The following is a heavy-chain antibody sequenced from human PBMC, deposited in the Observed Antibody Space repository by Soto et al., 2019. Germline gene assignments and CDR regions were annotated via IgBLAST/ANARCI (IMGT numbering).Heavy chain of an antibody. CDR2: ISGGGGST. CDR1: GFTFSSYA. CDR3: AKASVIVVVPAAEYYFDY. Sequence: GSLRLSCAASGFTFSSYAMSWVRQAPGKGLEWVSAISGGGGSTYYADSVKGRFTISRDNSKNTLYLQMNSLRAEDTAVYYCAKASVIVVVPAAEYYFDYWGQGTLVTVSS. V-gene: IGHV3-23*01. J-gene: IGHJ4*02. D-gene: IGHD2-2*01.